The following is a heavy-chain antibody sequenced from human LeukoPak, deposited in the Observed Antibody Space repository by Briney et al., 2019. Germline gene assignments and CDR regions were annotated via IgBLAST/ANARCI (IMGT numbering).Heavy chain of an antibody. V-gene: IGHV1-69*05. CDR1: GGTFSSYA. Sequence: SVKVSCKASGGTFSSYAISWVRQAPGQGLEWMGGIIPIFGTANYAQKFQGRVTMTTDTSTSTAYMELRSLRSDDTAVYYCARGRRLWFGELSRGADPNSWFDPWGQGTLVTVSS. CDR2: IIPIFGTA. CDR3: ARGRRLWFGELSRGADPNSWFDP. J-gene: IGHJ5*02. D-gene: IGHD3-10*01.